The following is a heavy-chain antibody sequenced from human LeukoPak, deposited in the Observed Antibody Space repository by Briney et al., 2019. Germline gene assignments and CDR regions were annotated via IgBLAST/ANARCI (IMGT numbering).Heavy chain of an antibody. V-gene: IGHV3-23*01. CDR3: ARDRCSGGSCPIDY. D-gene: IGHD2-15*01. Sequence: GGSLRLSCAASGFTLSTFPMTWVRQAPGKGLEWVSSISVSGDRTDYADSVKARFTVSRDNSKNTLYLQTNSLRPEDTAVYYCARDRCSGGSCPIDYWGQGTLVTVSS. CDR1: GFTLSTFP. J-gene: IGHJ4*02. CDR2: ISVSGDRT.